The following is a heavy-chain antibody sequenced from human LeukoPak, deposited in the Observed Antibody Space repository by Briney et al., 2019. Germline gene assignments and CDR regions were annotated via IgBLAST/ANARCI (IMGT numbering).Heavy chain of an antibody. V-gene: IGHV3-53*01. Sequence: GGSLRLSCAASGFTVSSNYMSWVRQAPGKGLEWVSVIYSAGNTYYADSVKGRFTISRDNSKNTLYLQMNSLRAEDTAVYYCARGSQTSGFDYWGQGTLVTVSS. D-gene: IGHD3-10*01. J-gene: IGHJ4*02. CDR3: ARGSQTSGFDY. CDR2: IYSAGNT. CDR1: GFTVSSNY.